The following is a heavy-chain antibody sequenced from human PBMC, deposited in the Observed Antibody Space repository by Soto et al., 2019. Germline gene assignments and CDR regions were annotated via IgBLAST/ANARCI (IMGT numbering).Heavy chain of an antibody. CDR2: ISASGFGT. D-gene: IGHD1-26*01. Sequence: GGSLRLSCAASGFTFRNYAMTWVRQAPRKGLEWVSTISASGFGTYYADSLKGRLTISRDNSKNTFYLQMNSLRAEDTAVYYCAKEIEGGRPYYLDYWGQGTLVTVSS. CDR3: AKEIEGGRPYYLDY. V-gene: IGHV3-23*01. CDR1: GFTFRNYA. J-gene: IGHJ4*02.